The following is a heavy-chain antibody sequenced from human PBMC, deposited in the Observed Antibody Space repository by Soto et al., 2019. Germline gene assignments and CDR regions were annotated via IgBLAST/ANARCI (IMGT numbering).Heavy chain of an antibody. CDR3: VQDRAPFGDGRERGDY. J-gene: IGHJ4*02. V-gene: IGHV3-30*18. D-gene: IGHD3-16*01. CDR2: ISYDGINK. CDR1: GFIFSRCG. Sequence: QVQLVESGGGVVQPGRSLRLSCAASGFIFSRCGMHWVRQAPGKGLEWVAVISYDGINKYYEDSVKGRFAISRDNSKNTLYLQMNSLSADDTAVYYCVQDRAPFGDGRERGDYWGQGTLVAVSS.